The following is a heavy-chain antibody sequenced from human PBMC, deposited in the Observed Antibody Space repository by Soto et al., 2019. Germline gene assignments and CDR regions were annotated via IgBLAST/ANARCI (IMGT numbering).Heavy chain of an antibody. D-gene: IGHD3-10*01. CDR1: GYTFTSYA. Sequence: QVQLVQSGAEVKKPGASVKVSCKASGYTFTSYAMHWVRQAPGQRLEWMGWINAGNGNTKYSQKFQGRVTITRDTSASTAYMELSSLRSEDTAVYYCAREFNSSPLWFGELFPGGFDYWGQGTLVTVSS. CDR3: AREFNSSPLWFGELFPGGFDY. J-gene: IGHJ4*02. V-gene: IGHV1-3*01. CDR2: INAGNGNT.